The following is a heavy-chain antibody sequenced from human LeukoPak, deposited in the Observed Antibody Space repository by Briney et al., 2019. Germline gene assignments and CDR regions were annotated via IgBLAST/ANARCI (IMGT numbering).Heavy chain of an antibody. V-gene: IGHV4-39*07. D-gene: IGHD2-2*01. CDR1: GGSISSSSYY. Sequence: PSETLSLTCTVSGGSISSSSYYWGWIRQPPGKGLEWVGSIYYSGSTYYNPSLKSRVTISVDTSKNQFSLKLSSVTAADTAVYYCASFAPYCSSTSCYHRHAFDIWGQGTMVTVSS. CDR2: IYYSGST. CDR3: ASFAPYCSSTSCYHRHAFDI. J-gene: IGHJ3*02.